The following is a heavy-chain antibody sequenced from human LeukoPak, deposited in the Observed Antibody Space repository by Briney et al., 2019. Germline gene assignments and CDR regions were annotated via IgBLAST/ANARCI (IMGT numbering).Heavy chain of an antibody. J-gene: IGHJ5*02. Sequence: SETLSLTCIVSGGSIRTYYWSWIRQPPGKGLEWIGYIYYSGNTKYNPSLQSRVTISVDTYKHPFSLKLSSVTAADTAVYYCARSLGYCSGGSCYSGISPGYWFDPWGQGALGTVSS. V-gene: IGHV4-59*01. CDR2: IYYSGNT. D-gene: IGHD2-15*01. CDR3: ARSLGYCSGGSCYSGISPGYWFDP. CDR1: GGSIRTYY.